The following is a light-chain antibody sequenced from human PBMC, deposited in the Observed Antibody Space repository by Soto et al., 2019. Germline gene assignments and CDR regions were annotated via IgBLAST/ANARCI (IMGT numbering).Light chain of an antibody. CDR3: AAWDDSLSGRV. CDR2: EVS. Sequence: QSVLTQPASVSGSPGQSITISCTGSSSDVGGYNYVSWYQHHPGKAPKLLIFEVSNRPSGVSHRFSGSKSGNTASLTISGLQAEDEADYYCAAWDDSLSGRVFGGGTKLTVL. V-gene: IGLV2-14*01. J-gene: IGLJ3*02. CDR1: SSDVGGYNY.